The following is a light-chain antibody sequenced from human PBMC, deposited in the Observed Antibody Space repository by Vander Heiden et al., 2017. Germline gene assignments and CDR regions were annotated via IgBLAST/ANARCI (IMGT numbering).Light chain of an antibody. CDR2: SNN. J-gene: IGLJ3*02. CDR3: SAWDNSLNAWV. CDR1: SSNIGSRT. V-gene: IGLV1-44*01. Sequence: QSVLTQPPSASGTPGQRVTISCSGCSSNIGSRTVKWYQHLPGTAPKLLIYSNNQRPSGVPDRISASKSGTSASLAVSGLQSEDEADYYCSAWDNSLNAWVFGGGTKLTVL.